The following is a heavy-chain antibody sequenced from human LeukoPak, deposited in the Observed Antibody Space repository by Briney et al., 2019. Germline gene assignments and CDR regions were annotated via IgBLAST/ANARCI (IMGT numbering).Heavy chain of an antibody. CDR1: GFTVSSNY. CDR3: ARTFPYYYDRRGNNWFDP. D-gene: IGHD3-22*01. J-gene: IGHJ5*02. V-gene: IGHV3-66*01. Sequence: GGSLRLSCAASGFTVSSNYMSWVRQAPGKGLEWVSVIYSGGSTYYADSVKGRFTISRDNSKNTLYLQMNSLRAEDTAVYYCARTFPYYYDRRGNNWFDPWGQGTLVTVSS. CDR2: IYSGGST.